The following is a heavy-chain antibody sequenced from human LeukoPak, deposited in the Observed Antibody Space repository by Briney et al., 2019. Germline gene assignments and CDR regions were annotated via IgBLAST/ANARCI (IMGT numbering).Heavy chain of an antibody. J-gene: IGHJ3*02. V-gene: IGHV1-2*06. CDR1: GYTFTGYY. Sequence: GASVKVSCKASGYTFTGYYMHWVRQAPGQGLEWMGRINPNSGGTNYAQKFQGRVTMTRDTSISTAYMELSRLRSDDTAVYYCARVRVVEMATIHAFDIWGQGTMVTVSS. CDR3: ARVRVVEMATIHAFDI. CDR2: INPNSGGT. D-gene: IGHD5-24*01.